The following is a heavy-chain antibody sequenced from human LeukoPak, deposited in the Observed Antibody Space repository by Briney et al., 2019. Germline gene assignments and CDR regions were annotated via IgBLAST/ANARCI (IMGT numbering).Heavy chain of an antibody. CDR1: GFTFSHYG. CDR3: AKDAQRGFDYSNSLDK. D-gene: IGHD4-11*01. Sequence: GRSLRLSCATSGFTFSHYGMHWVRQAPGKGLEWVAVIWSDGTNSFYGDPVKGRFTISRDNFQRTVYLQMNSLRAEDPAVYYCAKDAQRGFDYSNSLDKWGHGTLATVSS. J-gene: IGHJ4*01. V-gene: IGHV3-33*06. CDR2: IWSDGTNS.